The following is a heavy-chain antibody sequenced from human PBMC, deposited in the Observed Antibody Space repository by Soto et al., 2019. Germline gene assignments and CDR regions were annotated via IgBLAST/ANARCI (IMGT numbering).Heavy chain of an antibody. J-gene: IGHJ6*03. D-gene: IGHD2-2*01. CDR2: IIPIFGTA. Sequence: SVKVSCKASGGTFSSYAISWVRQAPGQGLEWMGGIIPIFGTANYAQKFQGRVTITADESASTAYMELSSLRAEDTAVYYCARVRVVPAADTILGTHKYYYYMDVWGKGTTVTVSS. CDR3: ARVRVVPAADTILGTHKYYYYMDV. CDR1: GGTFSSYA. V-gene: IGHV1-69*13.